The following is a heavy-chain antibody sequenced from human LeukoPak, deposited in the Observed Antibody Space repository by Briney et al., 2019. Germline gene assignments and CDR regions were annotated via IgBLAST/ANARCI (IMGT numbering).Heavy chain of an antibody. Sequence: GGSLRLSCAASGFTFSSYWMHWVRKAPGKGLVWVSRINSDGSSTSYADSVKGRFTISRDNAKNTLYLQMNSLRAEDTAVYYCASSVPLNSYVCLPPQHWGQGTLVTVSS. D-gene: IGHD3-16*01. CDR3: ASSVPLNSYVCLPPQH. CDR2: INSDGSST. V-gene: IGHV3-74*01. CDR1: GFTFSSYW. J-gene: IGHJ1*01.